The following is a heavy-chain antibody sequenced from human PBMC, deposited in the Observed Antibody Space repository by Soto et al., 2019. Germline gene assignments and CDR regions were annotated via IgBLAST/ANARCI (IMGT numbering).Heavy chain of an antibody. J-gene: IGHJ2*01. CDR3: ARGLGRFWYFDL. CDR1: GAYISNYF. Sequence: QVQLQESGPGLVKPSETLSLTCTVSGAYISNYFWSWIRQPPGKGLEWIGYIYHSGSTNYNPSAKRRSTMSVDTSKSQFSLRLASVTAADTAVYYCARGLGRFWYFDLWGRGTLVSVSS. V-gene: IGHV4-59*12. CDR2: IYHSGST. D-gene: IGHD7-27*01.